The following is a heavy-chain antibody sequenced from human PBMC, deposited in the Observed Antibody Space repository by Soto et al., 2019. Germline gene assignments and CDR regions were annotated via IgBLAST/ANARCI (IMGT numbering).Heavy chain of an antibody. Sequence: TLSLTCAVSGGSISRGGYSCNWIRQPPGKGLEWIGYIYHSGSTYYNPSLKSRVTISVDTSKNQFSLKLTSVTAADTAVYCCARDKITGLFDYWGQGTLVTVSS. CDR1: GGSISRGGYS. V-gene: IGHV4-30-2*01. CDR3: ARDKITGLFDY. CDR2: IYHSGST. J-gene: IGHJ4*02. D-gene: IGHD2-8*02.